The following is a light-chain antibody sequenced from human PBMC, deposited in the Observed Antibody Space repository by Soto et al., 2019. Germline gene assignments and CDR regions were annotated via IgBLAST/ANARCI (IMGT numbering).Light chain of an antibody. Sequence: EIFMTQSPATLSVSPGEKVILSCRASQSVGTTLAWYQQKPGQAPSLLIRGASTRATGVPARFSGSGSGTEFTLTICSLQSEDFAIYYCQQYSASPTFGGGTPLEIK. CDR1: QSVGTT. CDR3: QQYSASPT. CDR2: GAS. V-gene: IGKV3-15*01. J-gene: IGKJ4*02.